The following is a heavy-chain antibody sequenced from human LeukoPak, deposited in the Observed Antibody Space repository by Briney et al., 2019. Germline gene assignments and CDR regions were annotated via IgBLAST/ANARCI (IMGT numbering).Heavy chain of an antibody. J-gene: IGHJ4*02. CDR3: ARDGIPEYSSSVFDY. V-gene: IGHV4-34*01. Sequence: SETLSLTCAVYGGSFSGYYWSWIRQPPGRGLEWIGEINHSGSTNYHPPLKSRVTISVHTSKNQFSLKLGSVTAADTAVYYCARDGIPEYSSSVFDYWGQGTLVTVPS. D-gene: IGHD6-6*01. CDR1: GGSFSGYY. CDR2: INHSGST.